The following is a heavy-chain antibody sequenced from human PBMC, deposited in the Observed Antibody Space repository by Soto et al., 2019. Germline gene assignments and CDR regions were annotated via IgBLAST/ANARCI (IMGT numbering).Heavy chain of an antibody. CDR2: IYYSGST. CDR3: ASSVAAAGSLDY. Sequence: ASETLSLTCAVSGYSISSSNWLGWIRQPPGKGLEWIGYIYYSGSTYYNPSLKSRVTMSVDTSKNQFSLKLSSVTAVDTAVYYCASSVAAAGSLDYWGQGTLVTV. CDR1: GYSISSSNW. D-gene: IGHD6-13*01. J-gene: IGHJ4*02. V-gene: IGHV4-28*01.